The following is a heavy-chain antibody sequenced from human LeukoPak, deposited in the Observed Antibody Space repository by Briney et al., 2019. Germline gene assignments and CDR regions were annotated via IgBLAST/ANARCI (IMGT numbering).Heavy chain of an antibody. Sequence: GAAVKVSCKASGCILSNNVISGVRQAPGQGLKWMGWISPYKGRTNYAQTFQARLTMTTQTSTRRVYMELKSLRSDDTAVYYCARDDKSRPWSRYSAAYTYGLDVWGQGTTVTVSS. CDR3: ARDDKSRPWSRYSAAYTYGLDV. J-gene: IGHJ6*02. CDR1: GCILSNNV. CDR2: ISPYKGRT. D-gene: IGHD3-3*01. V-gene: IGHV1-18*01.